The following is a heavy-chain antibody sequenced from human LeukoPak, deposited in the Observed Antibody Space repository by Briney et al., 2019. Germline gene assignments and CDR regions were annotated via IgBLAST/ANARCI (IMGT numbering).Heavy chain of an antibody. Sequence: SETLSLTCAVYGGSFSGYYWSWIRQPPGEGLEWIGEINHSGSTNYNPSLKSRVTISVDTSKNQFSLKLSSVTAADTAVYYCARRWLRRGYYYYYGMDVWGQGTTVTVSS. CDR3: ARRWLRRGYYYYYGMDV. J-gene: IGHJ6*02. CDR2: INHSGST. D-gene: IGHD5-12*01. V-gene: IGHV4-34*01. CDR1: GGSFSGYY.